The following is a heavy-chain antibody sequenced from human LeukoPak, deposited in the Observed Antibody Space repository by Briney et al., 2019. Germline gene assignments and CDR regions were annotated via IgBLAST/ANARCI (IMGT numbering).Heavy chain of an antibody. CDR3: ARGRGWYFDL. CDR2: INSDGRII. D-gene: IGHD3-10*01. Sequence: GGSLRLSCAASGFTFSNYWRHWVRQVPGKGLVWVSHINSDGRIINYADSVKGRFTISRDNAKNTLYLQMNSLRVEDTAVYYCARGRGWYFDLWGRGTLVTVSS. J-gene: IGHJ2*01. CDR1: GFTFSNYW. V-gene: IGHV3-74*01.